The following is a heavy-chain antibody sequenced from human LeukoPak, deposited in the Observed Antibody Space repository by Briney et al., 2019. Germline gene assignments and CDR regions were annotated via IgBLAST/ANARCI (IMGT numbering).Heavy chain of an antibody. V-gene: IGHV3-48*03. J-gene: IGHJ4*02. D-gene: IGHD3-22*01. CDR2: ISSSGSTI. CDR3: ARGLTYYYDSSGYDWGWY. CDR1: GFTFSSYE. Sequence: GGSLRLSCAASGFTFSSYEMNWVRQAPGKGLEWDSYISSSGSTIYYADSVRGRFTISRDNAKNSLYLQMNSLRAEDTAVYYCARGLTYYYDSSGYDWGWYWGQGTLVTVSS.